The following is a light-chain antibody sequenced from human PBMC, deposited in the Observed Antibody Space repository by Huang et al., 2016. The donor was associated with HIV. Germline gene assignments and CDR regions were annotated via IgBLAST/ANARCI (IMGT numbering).Light chain of an antibody. CDR3: MQGIHLSSP. CDR1: QSLLHSDGKTY. CDR2: EVS. Sequence: DIILSQTPLSLSVTAGQPASISCKSSQSLLHSDGKTYLYWYGQKAGHSPQLLMYEVSNRFSGVPERFSGSGSGTSFTLMISRVEAEDVGVYYCMQGIHLSSPFGGGTKIEI. V-gene: IGKV2-29*02. J-gene: IGKJ4*01.